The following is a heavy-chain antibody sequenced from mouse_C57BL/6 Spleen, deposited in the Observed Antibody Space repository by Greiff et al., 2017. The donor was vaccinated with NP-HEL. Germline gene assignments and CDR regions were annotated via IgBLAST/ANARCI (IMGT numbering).Heavy chain of an antibody. Sequence: VQLQQPGAELVKPGASVKLSCKASGYTFTSYWMQWVKQRPGQGLEWIGEIDPSDSYTNYNQKFKGKATLTVDTSSSTAYMQLSSLTSEDSAVYYCARFYYDYDKAMDYWGQGTSVTVSS. V-gene: IGHV1-50*01. CDR3: ARFYYDYDKAMDY. CDR1: GYTFTSYW. CDR2: IDPSDSYT. D-gene: IGHD2-4*01. J-gene: IGHJ4*01.